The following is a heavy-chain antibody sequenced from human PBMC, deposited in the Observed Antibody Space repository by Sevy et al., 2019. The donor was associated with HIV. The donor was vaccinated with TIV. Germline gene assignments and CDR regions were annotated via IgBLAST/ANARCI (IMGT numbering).Heavy chain of an antibody. CDR1: GFTVSSNY. Sequence: GGSLRLSCAASGFTVSSNYMSWVRQAPGKGLEWVSYISSSGSTIYYADSVKGRFTISRDNAKNSLYLQMNSLRAEDTAVYYCATPPPQPWYYYGMDVWGQGTTVTVSS. D-gene: IGHD5-18*01. J-gene: IGHJ6*02. V-gene: IGHV3-11*04. CDR2: ISSSGSTI. CDR3: ATPPPQPWYYYGMDV.